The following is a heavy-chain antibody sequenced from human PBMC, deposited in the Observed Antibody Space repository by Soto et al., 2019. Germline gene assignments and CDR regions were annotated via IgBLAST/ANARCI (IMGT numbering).Heavy chain of an antibody. CDR2: IIPIFGTA. V-gene: IGHV1-69*05. D-gene: IGHD3-3*01. Sequence: SVKVSGKASGGTFSSYAISWVRQAPGQGLEWMGGIIPIFGTANYAQKLQGRVTMTTDTSTSTAYMELRSLRSDDTAVYYCATATGCQFGVVIIACDAFDIWGQGTMVTVSS. CDR1: GGTFSSYA. CDR3: ATATGCQFGVVIIACDAFDI. J-gene: IGHJ3*02.